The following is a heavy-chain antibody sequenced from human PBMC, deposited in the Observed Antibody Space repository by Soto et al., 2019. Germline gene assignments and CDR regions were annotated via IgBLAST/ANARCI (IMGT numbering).Heavy chain of an antibody. Sequence: GGSLRLSCAASGFTFSSYGMHWVRQAPGKGLEWVAVISYDGSNKYYADSVKGRFTISRDNSKNTLYLQMNSLRAEDTAVYYCARGWGLDPWGQGTLVTVSS. CDR3: ARGWGLDP. D-gene: IGHD1-26*01. J-gene: IGHJ5*02. V-gene: IGHV3-30*03. CDR2: ISYDGSNK. CDR1: GFTFSSYG.